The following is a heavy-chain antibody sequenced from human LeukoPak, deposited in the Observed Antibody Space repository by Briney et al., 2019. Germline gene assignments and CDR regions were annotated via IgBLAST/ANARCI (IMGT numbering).Heavy chain of an antibody. CDR2: INPNSGGT. CDR3: ARDERFIVVVPAAIHGGFDY. D-gene: IGHD2-2*01. V-gene: IGHV1-2*02. J-gene: IGHJ4*02. CDR1: GYTFTGYY. Sequence: GASVKVSCKASGYTFTGYYMHWVRQAPGQGLEWMGWINPNSGGTNYAQKFQGRVTMTRDTSISTAYMELSRLRSDDTAVYYCARDERFIVVVPAAIHGGFDYWGQGTLVTVS.